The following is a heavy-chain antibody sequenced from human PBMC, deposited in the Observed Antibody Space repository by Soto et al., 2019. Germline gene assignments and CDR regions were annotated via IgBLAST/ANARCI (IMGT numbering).Heavy chain of an antibody. CDR1: SDTFAGYA. CDR2: INPLFGTS. D-gene: IGHD6-13*01. CDR3: ASRVAASDDVAFDT. J-gene: IGHJ3*02. V-gene: IGHV1-69*06. Sequence: QVHLEQSGAEVKKTESAVKVSCRASSDTFAGYAINWVRQAPGQGLEWMGGINPLFGTSKYAQKFQGRVSITADKSTSTAFMELRSLRYEDTGLYFCASRVAASDDVAFDTWGQGTLVTVSS.